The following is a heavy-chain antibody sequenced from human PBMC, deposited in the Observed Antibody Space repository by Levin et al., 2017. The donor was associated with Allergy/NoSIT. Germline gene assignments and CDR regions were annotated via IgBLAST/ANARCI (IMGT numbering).Heavy chain of an antibody. D-gene: IGHD4-23*01. CDR3: ARDPGGYDY. Sequence: PGESLKISCAASGFTFSSYAMSWVRQAPGKGLEWVSAISGSGGSTYYADSVKGRFTISRDNSKNTLYLQMNSLRAEDTAVYYCARDPGGYDYWGQGTLVTASS. J-gene: IGHJ4*02. CDR1: GFTFSSYA. CDR2: ISGSGGST. V-gene: IGHV3-23*01.